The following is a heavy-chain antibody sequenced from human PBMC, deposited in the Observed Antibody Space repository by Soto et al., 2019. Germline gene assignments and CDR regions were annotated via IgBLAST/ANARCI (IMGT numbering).Heavy chain of an antibody. J-gene: IGHJ6*02. Sequence: ASVKVSCKASGYTFTGYYMHWVRQAPGQGLEWMGWINPNSGGTNYAQKFQGWVTMTRDTSISAAYMELSRLRSDDTAVYYCARGLYYDILTGYYYYYGMDVWGQGTTVTVSS. V-gene: IGHV1-2*04. CDR2: INPNSGGT. D-gene: IGHD3-9*01. CDR1: GYTFTGYY. CDR3: ARGLYYDILTGYYYYYGMDV.